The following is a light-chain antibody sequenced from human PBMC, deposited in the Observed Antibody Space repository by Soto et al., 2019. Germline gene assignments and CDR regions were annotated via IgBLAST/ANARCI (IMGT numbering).Light chain of an antibody. CDR1: SSDVGSYKL. Sequence: QSALTQPASVSGSPGPSITISCTGTSSDVGSYKLVSWYQQHPGKAPKLMIYEVSKWPSGVSNRFSGSKSGNTAALTISGLQAEDEADYYCCSYAGSSTFDVFGTGTKLTVL. J-gene: IGLJ1*01. V-gene: IGLV2-23*02. CDR3: CSYAGSSTFDV. CDR2: EVS.